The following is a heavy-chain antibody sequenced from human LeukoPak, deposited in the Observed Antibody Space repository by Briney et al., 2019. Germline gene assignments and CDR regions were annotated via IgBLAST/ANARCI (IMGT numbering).Heavy chain of an antibody. Sequence: PGGSLRLSCAASGFTFSDYYMSWIRQAPGKGLEWVSYISSSGSTIYYADSVKGRFTISRDNAKNSLYLQMNSLRAEDTAVYYCARDSRKYSSSSDYYYYYMDVWGKRTTVTVSS. J-gene: IGHJ6*03. CDR2: ISSSGSTI. V-gene: IGHV3-11*01. CDR1: GFTFSDYY. CDR3: ARDSRKYSSSSDYYYYYMDV. D-gene: IGHD6-6*01.